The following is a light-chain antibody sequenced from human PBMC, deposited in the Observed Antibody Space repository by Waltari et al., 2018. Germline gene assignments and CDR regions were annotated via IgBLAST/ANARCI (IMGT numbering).Light chain of an antibody. CDR1: SGHRTNI. V-gene: IGLV4-69*01. J-gene: IGLJ3*02. CDR2: VNSDGSH. Sequence: QLVLTQSPSASASLGASVKLTCTLSSGHRTNIIAWLQQQPEKGPRYLMNVNSDGSHNKGVGIPDRFSGSSSGAERYLTISSLQSEDEADYYCQTGGHGTWVFGGGTRLTVL. CDR3: QTGGHGTWV.